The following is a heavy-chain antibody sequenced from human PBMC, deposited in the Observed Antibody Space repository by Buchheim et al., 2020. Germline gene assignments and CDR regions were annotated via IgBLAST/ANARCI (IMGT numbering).Heavy chain of an antibody. Sequence: QVQLVESGGGLVKPGGSLRLSCAASGFTFSDYYMSWIRQAPGKGLEWVSYISSSSSYTNYADSVKGRFTISRDNAKKSLYLQMNSLRAEDTAVYYCARMYYYDSSGYYFQDWYFDLWGRGTL. CDR2: ISSSSSYT. CDR1: GFTFSDYY. V-gene: IGHV3-11*06. CDR3: ARMYYYDSSGYYFQDWYFDL. D-gene: IGHD3-22*01. J-gene: IGHJ2*01.